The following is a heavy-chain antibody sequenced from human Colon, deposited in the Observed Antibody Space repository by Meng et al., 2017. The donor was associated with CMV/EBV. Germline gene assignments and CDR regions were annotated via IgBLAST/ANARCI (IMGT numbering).Heavy chain of an antibody. CDR2: IYRGDNT. CDR3: TGDSVSNPNLDY. Sequence: EVRLVEGGGGLGQAGGSLRLSCAASGFNVRDKYMSWVRQAPGKGLEWVCIIYRGDNTYYIDSVKDRFTVSRDNSKNTMYLQMNSLRVEDTAVYYCTGDSVSNPNLDYWGQGTLVTVSS. CDR1: GFNVRDKY. J-gene: IGHJ4*02. V-gene: IGHV3-66*01. D-gene: IGHD3-10*01.